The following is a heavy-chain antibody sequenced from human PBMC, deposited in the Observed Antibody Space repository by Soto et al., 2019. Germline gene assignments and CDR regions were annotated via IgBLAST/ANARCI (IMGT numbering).Heavy chain of an antibody. J-gene: IGHJ4*02. CDR3: AHKEPRMNHFDY. CDR2: TNPSDSVT. Sequence: GEALKISCKGSGYSFTNYWIVWVRQMPGKGLEWMGMTNPSDSVTRYSPPFQGQVTISADKSTSTAYLQWSSLKASDTATYYCAHKEPRMNHFDYWGQGTPVTVSS. V-gene: IGHV5-51*01. D-gene: IGHD2-8*01. CDR1: GYSFTNYW.